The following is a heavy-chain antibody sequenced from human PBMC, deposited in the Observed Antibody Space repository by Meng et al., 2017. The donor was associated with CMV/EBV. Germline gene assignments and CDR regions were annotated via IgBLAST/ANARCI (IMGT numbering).Heavy chain of an antibody. CDR3: AIISIAVGGPLDY. Sequence: SETLSLTCTVSGGSISSSSYYWGWIRQPPGKGLEWIGSIYYSGSTYYNPSLKSRVTISVDTSKNQFSLKLSSVTAADTAVYYCAIISIAVGGPLDYWGQGTLVTVSS. V-gene: IGHV4-39*07. CDR1: GGSISSSSYY. CDR2: IYYSGST. D-gene: IGHD6-19*01. J-gene: IGHJ4*02.